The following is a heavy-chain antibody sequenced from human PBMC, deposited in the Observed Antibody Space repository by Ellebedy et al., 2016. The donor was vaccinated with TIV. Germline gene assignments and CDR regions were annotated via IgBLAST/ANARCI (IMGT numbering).Heavy chain of an antibody. J-gene: IGHJ4*02. CDR1: GASISGYY. CDR3: ARVSRYFEY. Sequence: MPGGSLRLSCTVSGASISGYYWGWIRQPPGKTLEWIGYIYYSGSTNYNPSLKSRVTISVDKSKNQFSLNLSSVTAADTAVYYCARVSRYFEYWGQGSLVPVSS. V-gene: IGHV4-59*01. CDR2: IYYSGST.